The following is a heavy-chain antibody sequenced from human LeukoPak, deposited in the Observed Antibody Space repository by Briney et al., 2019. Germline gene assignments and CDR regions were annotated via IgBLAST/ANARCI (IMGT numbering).Heavy chain of an antibody. CDR2: IFHSGTT. J-gene: IGHJ4*02. Sequence: PSETLSLTCEVSGGSINSHYWSWIRQPPGKGLEYVGFIFHSGTTYYNPSLRSRVTISVATSKSQFSLQLTSLTAADTAVYYCARWVATTGLVDSWGPGTLVTVSS. CDR1: GGSINSHY. V-gene: IGHV4-59*08. CDR3: ARWVATTGLVDS. D-gene: IGHD1-26*01.